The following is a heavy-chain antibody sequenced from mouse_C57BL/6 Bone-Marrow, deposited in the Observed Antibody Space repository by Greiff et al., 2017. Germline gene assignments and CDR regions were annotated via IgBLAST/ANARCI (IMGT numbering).Heavy chain of an antibody. V-gene: IGHV2-9-1*01. D-gene: IGHD2-1*01. CDR3: ARNPIYYGKDYAMDY. CDR2: IWTGGGT. Sequence: QVQLKQSGPGLVAPSQSLSITCTVSGFSLTSYAISWVRQPPGKGLEWLGVIWTGGGTNYNSALKSRLSISKDNSKSQVFLKMNSLQTDDTARYYCARNPIYYGKDYAMDYWGQGTSVTVSS. CDR1: GFSLTSYA. J-gene: IGHJ4*01.